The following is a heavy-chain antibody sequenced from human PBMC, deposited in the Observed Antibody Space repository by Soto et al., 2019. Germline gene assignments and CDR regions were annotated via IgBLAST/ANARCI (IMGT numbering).Heavy chain of an antibody. CDR2: IYHSGST. Sequence: PSETLSLTCAVSGGSISSGGYSWSWIRQPPGKGLEWIGYIYHSGSTYYNPSLKSRVTISVDRSKNQFSLKLSSVTAADTAVYYCARGVLTGFCSGGSCPNWFDPWGQGTLVTVSS. J-gene: IGHJ5*02. CDR1: GGSISSGGYS. CDR3: ARGVLTGFCSGGSCPNWFDP. D-gene: IGHD2-15*01. V-gene: IGHV4-30-2*01.